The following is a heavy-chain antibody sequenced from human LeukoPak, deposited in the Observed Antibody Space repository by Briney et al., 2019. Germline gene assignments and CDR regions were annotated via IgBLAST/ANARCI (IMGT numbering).Heavy chain of an antibody. CDR3: AKDLDTAMVKSDYYYGMDV. J-gene: IGHJ6*02. CDR2: ISYDGSNK. V-gene: IGHV3-30-3*01. D-gene: IGHD5-18*01. Sequence: GGSLRLSCAASGFTFSSYAMHWVRQAPGKGLEWVAVISYDGSNKYYADSVKGRFTISRDNSKNTLYLQMNSLRAEDTAVYYCAKDLDTAMVKSDYYYGMDVWGQGTTVTVSS. CDR1: GFTFSSYA.